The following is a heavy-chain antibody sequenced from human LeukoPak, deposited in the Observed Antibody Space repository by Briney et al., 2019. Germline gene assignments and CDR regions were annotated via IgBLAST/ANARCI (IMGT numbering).Heavy chain of an antibody. Sequence: GASVKVSCKASGYTFTSYYMHWVRQAPGQGLEWMGIINPSGGSTSYAQKFQGRVTMTRDMSTKTVYVELSSLRSEDTAVYYCARDGGYCSGGSCNRGAFDIWGQGTMVTVSS. J-gene: IGHJ3*02. D-gene: IGHD2-15*01. V-gene: IGHV1-46*01. CDR3: ARDGGYCSGGSCNRGAFDI. CDR2: INPSGGST. CDR1: GYTFTSYY.